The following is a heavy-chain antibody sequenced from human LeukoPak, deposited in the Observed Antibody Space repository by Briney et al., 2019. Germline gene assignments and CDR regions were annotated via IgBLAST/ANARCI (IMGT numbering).Heavy chain of an antibody. D-gene: IGHD4-17*01. CDR1: GFTFSDYA. CDR2: ISGGSSGST. Sequence: GGSLRLSCAASGFTFSDYAMSWVRQAPGKGLEWLSVISGGSSGSTYYADSVTGRFTVSRDNSKNTVDLQMNSLRAEDTAVYYCARDSRYGEAKHYYYYYMDVWGKGTTVTISS. J-gene: IGHJ6*03. CDR3: ARDSRYGEAKHYYYYYMDV. V-gene: IGHV3-23*01.